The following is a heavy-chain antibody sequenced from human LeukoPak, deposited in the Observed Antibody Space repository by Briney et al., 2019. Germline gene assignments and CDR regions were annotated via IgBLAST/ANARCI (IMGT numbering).Heavy chain of an antibody. J-gene: IGHJ4*02. CDR2: ISSSSSYI. D-gene: IGHD3-10*01. Sequence: GGSLRLSCAASGFTFSSYSMNWVRQAPGKGLEWVSSISSSSSYIYYADSVKGRFIISRDNARNSLSLRMNSLRVEDTALYYCARARMVRGYYFDSWGQGTLVTVSS. CDR3: ARARMVRGYYFDS. V-gene: IGHV3-21*04. CDR1: GFTFSSYS.